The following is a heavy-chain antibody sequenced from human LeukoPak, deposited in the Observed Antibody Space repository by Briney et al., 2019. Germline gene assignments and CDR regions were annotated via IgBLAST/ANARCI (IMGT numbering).Heavy chain of an antibody. D-gene: IGHD3-3*01. J-gene: IGHJ5*02. Sequence: PSETLSLTCTVSGGSISSYYWSWIRQPPGKGLEWIGHIYYSGSTNYNPSLKSRVTISVDTSKNQFSLKLSSVTAADTAVYYCAGAGVTIFGVVRGWFDPWGQGTLVTVSS. V-gene: IGHV4-59*01. CDR3: AGAGVTIFGVVRGWFDP. CDR2: IYYSGST. CDR1: GGSISSYY.